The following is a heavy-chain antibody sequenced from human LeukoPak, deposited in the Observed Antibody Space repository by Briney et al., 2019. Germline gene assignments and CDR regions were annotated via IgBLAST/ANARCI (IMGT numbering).Heavy chain of an antibody. V-gene: IGHV3-21*01. J-gene: IGHJ4*02. Sequence: GGSLRLSCAASGFTFSSYSMNWVRQAPGKGLEWVSPISSSSSYIYYADSVKGRFTISRDNAKNSLYLQMNSLRAEDTAVYYCARHLAVAVKYFDYWGQGTLVTVSS. CDR3: ARHLAVAVKYFDY. CDR2: ISSSSSYI. D-gene: IGHD6-19*01. CDR1: GFTFSSYS.